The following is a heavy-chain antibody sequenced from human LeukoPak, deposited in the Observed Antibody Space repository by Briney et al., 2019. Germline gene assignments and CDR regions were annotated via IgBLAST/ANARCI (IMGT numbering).Heavy chain of an antibody. CDR1: GGSISSSSYY. V-gene: IGHV4-39*01. D-gene: IGHD2-2*01. J-gene: IGHJ4*02. Sequence: SETLSLTCTVSGGSISSSSYYWGWIRQPPGKGLGWLGSIYYSGSTYYDSSLQSPVPISVATSQNQFSLKLTSLTAADTAVYYCARQSGYCSSTSCYADKLDYRGQGTLVTVSS. CDR2: IYYSGST. CDR3: ARQSGYCSSTSCYADKLDY.